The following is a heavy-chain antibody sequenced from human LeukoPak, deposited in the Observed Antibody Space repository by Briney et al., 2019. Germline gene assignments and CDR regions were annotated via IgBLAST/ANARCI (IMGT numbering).Heavy chain of an antibody. D-gene: IGHD2-21*02. Sequence: GGSLRLSCAASGFTFSSYAMHWVRQAPGKGLEWVAVISYDGSNKYYADSVKGRFTISRDNSKNTLYLQMNSLRAEDTAVYYCARDLQHIVVVTGGYYYYYYMDVWGKGTTVTVSS. J-gene: IGHJ6*03. CDR2: ISYDGSNK. CDR3: ARDLQHIVVVTGGYYYYYYMDV. V-gene: IGHV3-30*04. CDR1: GFTFSSYA.